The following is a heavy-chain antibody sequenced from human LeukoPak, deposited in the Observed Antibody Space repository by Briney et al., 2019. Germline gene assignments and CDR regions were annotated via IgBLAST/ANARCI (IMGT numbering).Heavy chain of an antibody. Sequence: SETLSLTCAVYGGSFSCYYWSWIRQPPGKGLEWIGEINHSGSTNYNPSLKSRVTTSVDTSKNQFSLKLSSVTAADTAVYYCARGRLSQYYYGSGTPKSFDYWGQGTLVTVSS. J-gene: IGHJ4*02. CDR3: ARGRLSQYYYGSGTPKSFDY. D-gene: IGHD3-10*01. CDR1: GGSFSCYY. V-gene: IGHV4-34*01. CDR2: INHSGST.